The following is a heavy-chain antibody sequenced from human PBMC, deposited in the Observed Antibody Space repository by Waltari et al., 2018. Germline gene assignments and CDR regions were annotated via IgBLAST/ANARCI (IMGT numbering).Heavy chain of an antibody. V-gene: IGHV3-33*01. J-gene: IGHJ6*02. Sequence: QVQLVESGGGVVQPGRSLRLSCAASGFTFSSYGMHWVRQAPGKGLEWVAVIWYDGSNKYYADSVKGRFTISRDNSKNTLYLQMNSLRAEDTAVYYCARALVSTVAGTGGYYYGMDVWGQGP. CDR3: ARALVSTVAGTGGYYYGMDV. CDR2: IWYDGSNK. CDR1: GFTFSSYG. D-gene: IGHD6-19*01.